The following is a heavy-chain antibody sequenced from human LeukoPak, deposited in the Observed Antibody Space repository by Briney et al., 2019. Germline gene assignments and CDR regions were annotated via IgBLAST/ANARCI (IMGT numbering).Heavy chain of an antibody. D-gene: IGHD1-26*01. CDR3: AKGRGVVGTSTPDY. J-gene: IGHJ4*02. V-gene: IGHV3-23*01. Sequence: GGSLRLSCAASGFTFGPYAISWVRQAPERGLEWVSSITNNGDNTYYADSVKGRFTISRDNSKNTLYLQMNSLRAEDTAIFYCAKGRGVVGTSTPDYWGQGTLVTVSS. CDR2: ITNNGDNT. CDR1: GFTFGPYA.